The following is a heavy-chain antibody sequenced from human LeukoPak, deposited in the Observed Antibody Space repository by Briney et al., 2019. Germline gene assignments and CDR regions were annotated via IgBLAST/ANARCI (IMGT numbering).Heavy chain of an antibody. J-gene: IGHJ4*02. Sequence: GGSLRLSCAASRFIFSNHWMTWVRQAPGKGLEWVSAISGSGGSTYYADSVKGRFTISRDNAKNSLYLQMNSLRAEDTAVYYCARDLYSSSQRSYWGQGTLVTVSS. CDR2: ISGSGGST. D-gene: IGHD6-13*01. CDR3: ARDLYSSSQRSY. V-gene: IGHV3-23*01. CDR1: RFIFSNHW.